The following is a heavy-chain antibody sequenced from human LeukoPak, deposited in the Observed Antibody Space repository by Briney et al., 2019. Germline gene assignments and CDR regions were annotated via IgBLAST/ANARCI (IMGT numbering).Heavy chain of an antibody. CDR1: GCTFSSYA. Sequence: WGSLRLSCAASGCTFSSYARTWVRLSPGKGLEWISSISYSAGHTYYAYSVNCRFTVSGDNSKNTLYLQMSSLRPEDPAFYHCEKDAGTYPFYFDSWGPGILVTVSS. CDR3: EKDAGTYPFYFDS. J-gene: IGHJ4*02. CDR2: ISYSAGHT. V-gene: IGHV3-23*01.